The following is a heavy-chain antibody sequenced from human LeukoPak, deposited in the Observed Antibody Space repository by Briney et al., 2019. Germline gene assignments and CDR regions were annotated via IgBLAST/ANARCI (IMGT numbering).Heavy chain of an antibody. CDR2: ISSSGSTI. J-gene: IGHJ6*02. D-gene: IGHD2-15*01. CDR1: GGSIRSYY. V-gene: IGHV3-11*01. Sequence: GTLSLTCTVSGGSIRSYYWSWIRQPPGKGLEWVSYISSSGSTIYYADSVKGRFTISRDNAKNSLYLQMNSLRAEDTAVYYCAREDNGMDVWGQGTTVTVSS. CDR3: AREDNGMDV.